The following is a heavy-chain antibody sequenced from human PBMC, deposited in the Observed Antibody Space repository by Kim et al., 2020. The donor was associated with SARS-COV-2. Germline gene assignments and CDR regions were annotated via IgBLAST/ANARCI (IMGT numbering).Heavy chain of an antibody. V-gene: IGHV4-59*08. D-gene: IGHD6-13*01. CDR1: GGSISNYY. J-gene: IGHJ4*02. CDR3: ARPWIAGGWYYFDY. CDR2: IYYSGST. Sequence: SETLSLTCTVSGGSISNYYWSWIRQPPGKGLEWIGYIYYSGSTNYSPSLKSRVTISVDTSKNQFSLKLSSVTAADTAVYYCARPWIAGGWYYFDYWGQGTLVTVSS.